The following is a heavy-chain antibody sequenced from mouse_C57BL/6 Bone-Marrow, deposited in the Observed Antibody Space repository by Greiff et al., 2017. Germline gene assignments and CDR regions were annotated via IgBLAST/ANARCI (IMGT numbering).Heavy chain of an antibody. CDR1: GFTFSSYG. CDR2: ISSGGSYT. Sequence: EVQGVESGGDLVKPGGSLKLSCAASGFTFSSYGMSWVRQTPDKRLEWVATISSGGSYTYYPDSVKGRFTISRDNAKNTLYLQMSSLKSEDTAMYYCASPRYYYGSSSPFDYWGQGTTLTVSS. CDR3: ASPRYYYGSSSPFDY. J-gene: IGHJ2*01. V-gene: IGHV5-6*01. D-gene: IGHD1-1*01.